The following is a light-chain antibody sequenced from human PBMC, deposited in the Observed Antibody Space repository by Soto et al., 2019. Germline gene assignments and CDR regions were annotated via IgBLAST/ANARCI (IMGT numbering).Light chain of an antibody. V-gene: IGLV2-14*01. CDR2: EVS. Sequence: QSALTQPASVSGSPGQSITISCTGTSSDVGGYNYVSWYQQHPGKAPKLMIYEVSNRPSGVSNRFSGSKSGNTASLTISGLQAEDEADYYCNSYTSSSPWVFGGGTKLTVL. CDR1: SSDVGGYNY. J-gene: IGLJ3*02. CDR3: NSYTSSSPWV.